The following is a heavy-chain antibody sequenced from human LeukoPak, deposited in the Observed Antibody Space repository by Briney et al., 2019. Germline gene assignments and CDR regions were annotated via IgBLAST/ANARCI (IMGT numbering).Heavy chain of an antibody. D-gene: IGHD1-1*01. V-gene: IGHV4-59*08. CDR2: IYSSGAT. Sequence: SETLSLTCTVSGGSISNSYWSWIRQPPGKGLEWIGYIYSSGATEYNPSLESRVTISVDTSKNQFSLKLSSVTAADTAVYYCVKHVQGGFDPWGRGTLVTVSS. CDR1: GGSISNSY. CDR3: VKHVQGGFDP. J-gene: IGHJ5*02.